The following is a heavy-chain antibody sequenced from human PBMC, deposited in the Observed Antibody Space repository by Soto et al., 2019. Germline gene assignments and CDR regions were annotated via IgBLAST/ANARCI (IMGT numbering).Heavy chain of an antibody. D-gene: IGHD3-10*01. CDR1: VGTFSSYA. V-gene: IGHV1-69*01. Sequence: QVQLVQSGAEVKKPGSSVKVSCKASVGTFSSYAISWVRQAPGQGLEWMGGIIPIFGTANYAQKFQGRVTITADESTSTADMELSSLRSEDTAVYYCARDLRVPPSYGMDVWGQGTTVPVSS. J-gene: IGHJ6*02. CDR2: IIPIFGTA. CDR3: ARDLRVPPSYGMDV.